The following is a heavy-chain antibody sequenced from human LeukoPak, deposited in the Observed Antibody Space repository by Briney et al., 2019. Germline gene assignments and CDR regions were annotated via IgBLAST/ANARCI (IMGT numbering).Heavy chain of an antibody. Sequence: GGSLRLSCAASGFTFSSYAIHWVRQAPGKGLEWVAVISYDGSNKYYADSVKGRFTISRDNSKNTLYLQMNSLRAEDTAVYYCARGCSGGSCMGDYWGQGTLVTVSS. CDR1: GFTFSSYA. CDR3: ARGCSGGSCMGDY. D-gene: IGHD2-15*01. J-gene: IGHJ4*02. CDR2: ISYDGSNK. V-gene: IGHV3-30-3*01.